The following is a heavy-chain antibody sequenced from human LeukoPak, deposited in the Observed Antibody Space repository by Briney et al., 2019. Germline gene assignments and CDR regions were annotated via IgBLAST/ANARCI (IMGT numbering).Heavy chain of an antibody. J-gene: IGHJ3*02. V-gene: IGHV3-21*01. Sequence: GGSLRLSCAASGFTFSSYSMDWVRQAPGKGLEWVSSISSTSSYIYYADSVKGRFTISRDNAKNSLYLQMNSLRAEDTAVYYCARDPLKRAFDIWGQGTMVTVSS. CDR2: ISSTSSYI. CDR1: GFTFSSYS. CDR3: ARDPLKRAFDI.